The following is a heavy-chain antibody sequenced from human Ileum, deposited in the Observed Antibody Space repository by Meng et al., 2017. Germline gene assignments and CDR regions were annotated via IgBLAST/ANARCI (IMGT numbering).Heavy chain of an antibody. Sequence: QVQLQQSGPGLERPSQTLSLTCAISGASVSSSSDAWNWIRQSPSRGLEWLGRTYYRSKWYYGYAVSQRSRLTINPDTSKNQFSLQLNSVTPEDTAVYYCAKNTHTGFDVWGQGTMVTVSS. CDR2: TYYRSKWYY. CDR3: AKNTHTGFDV. V-gene: IGHV6-1*01. J-gene: IGHJ3*01. CDR1: GASVSSSSDA. D-gene: IGHD5-18*01.